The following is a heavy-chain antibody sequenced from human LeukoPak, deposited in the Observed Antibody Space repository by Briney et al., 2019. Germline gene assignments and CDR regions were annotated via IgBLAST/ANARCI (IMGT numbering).Heavy chain of an antibody. Sequence: SETLSLTCTVSGGSISSYYWSWIRQPPGKGLEWIGYIYYSGSTNYNPSLKSRVTISIDTSKNQFSLKLNSVTAADTAVYYCASGVWDSSSQKVDWFDPWGQGTLATVSS. CDR2: IYYSGST. J-gene: IGHJ5*02. D-gene: IGHD6-13*01. CDR3: ASGVWDSSSQKVDWFDP. V-gene: IGHV4-59*12. CDR1: GGSISSYY.